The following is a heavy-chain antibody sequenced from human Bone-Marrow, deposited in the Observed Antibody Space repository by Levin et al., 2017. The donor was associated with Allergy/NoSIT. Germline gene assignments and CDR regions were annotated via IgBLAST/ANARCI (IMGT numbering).Heavy chain of an antibody. CDR1: GGSFSGYY. CDR3: ARGHDYGDYGLIDY. CDR2: INHSGST. V-gene: IGHV4-34*01. J-gene: IGHJ4*02. Sequence: SQTLSLTCAVYGGSFSGYYWSWIRQPPGKGLEWIGEINHSGSTNYNPSLKSRVTISVDTSKNQFSLKLSSVTAADTAVYYCARGHDYGDYGLIDYWGQGTLVTVSS. D-gene: IGHD4-17*01.